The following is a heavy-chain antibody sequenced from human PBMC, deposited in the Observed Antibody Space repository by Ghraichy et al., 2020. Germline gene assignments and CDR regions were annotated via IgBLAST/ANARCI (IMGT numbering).Heavy chain of an antibody. CDR1: GFTFSSYT. Sequence: GGSLRLSCAASGFTFSSYTLNWVRQAPGKGLEWVSDISSSSTIYYADSVKGRFTLSRDNAKNSLFMQMNSLRAEDTAVYSCARLAIFGVAPYYYHGMDVWGQGTSVTVSS. CDR2: ISSSSTI. J-gene: IGHJ6*02. D-gene: IGHD3-3*01. CDR3: ARLAIFGVAPYYYHGMDV. V-gene: IGHV3-48*01.